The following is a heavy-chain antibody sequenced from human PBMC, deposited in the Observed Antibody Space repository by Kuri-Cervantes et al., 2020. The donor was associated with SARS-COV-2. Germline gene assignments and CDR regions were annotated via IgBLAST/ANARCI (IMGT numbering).Heavy chain of an antibody. Sequence: GESLKISCAASGFTFSSYGMHWVRQAPGKGLEWVGRIKSKTDGGTTDYAAPVKGRFTISRDDSKNTLYLQMNSLKTEDTAVYYCTTEHSSSWYPGLRYPGNWFDPWGQGTLVTVSS. V-gene: IGHV3-15*01. CDR1: GFTFSSYG. CDR2: IKSKTDGGTT. D-gene: IGHD6-13*01. CDR3: TTEHSSSWYPGLRYPGNWFDP. J-gene: IGHJ5*02.